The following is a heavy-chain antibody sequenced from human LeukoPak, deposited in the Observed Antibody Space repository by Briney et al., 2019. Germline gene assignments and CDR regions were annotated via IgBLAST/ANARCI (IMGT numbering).Heavy chain of an antibody. J-gene: IGHJ4*02. Sequence: SETLSLTCTVSGGSISSSSYYWGWIRQPPGKGLEWIGSIYYSGSTYYNPSLKSRVTIPVDTSKNQFSLKLSSVTAADTAVYYCARTNDDYGSSYFDYWGQGTLVTVSS. CDR2: IYYSGST. CDR1: GGSISSSSYY. V-gene: IGHV4-39*01. CDR3: ARTNDDYGSSYFDY. D-gene: IGHD4-17*01.